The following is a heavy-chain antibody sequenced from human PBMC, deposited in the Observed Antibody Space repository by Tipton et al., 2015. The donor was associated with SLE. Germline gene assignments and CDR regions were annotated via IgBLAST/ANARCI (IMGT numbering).Heavy chain of an antibody. CDR3: ARARRGGSSWFDY. CDR1: RFTFSSYE. D-gene: IGHD6-13*01. Sequence: SLRLSCAASRFTFSSYEMNWVRQAPGKGLEWVSYISSSGTTIYYADSVKGRFTISRDNAKNSLYLQMNSLRAEDTAVYYCARARRGGSSWFDYWGQGTLVTVSS. CDR2: ISSSGTTI. J-gene: IGHJ4*02. V-gene: IGHV3-48*03.